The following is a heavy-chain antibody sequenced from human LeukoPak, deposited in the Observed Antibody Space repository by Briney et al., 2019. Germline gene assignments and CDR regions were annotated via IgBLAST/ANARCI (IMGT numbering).Heavy chain of an antibody. CDR3: ARILDSAWGELGY. CDR2: VSGSSSYI. D-gene: IGHD6-19*01. CDR1: GFTFSSYS. Sequence: GGSLRLSCAASGFTFSSYSTNWGRQAPGGGREWVLSVSGSSSYIYYADSVKGRFTISRDNSKNTLYLQRNSLRAEDTAVYYCARILDSAWGELGYWGQGTLVTVSS. J-gene: IGHJ4*02. V-gene: IGHV3-21*01.